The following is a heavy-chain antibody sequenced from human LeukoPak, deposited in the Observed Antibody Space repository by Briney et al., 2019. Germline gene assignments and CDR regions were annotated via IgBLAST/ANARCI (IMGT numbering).Heavy chain of an antibody. CDR1: GGSFSGYY. Sequence: PSETLSLTCAVYGGSFSGYYWSWIRQPPGKGLEWIGEINHSGSTNYNPSLKSRVTISVDTSKNQFSLKLSSVTAADTAVYYCARRRQQWLVQTFDYWGQGTLVTVSS. J-gene: IGHJ4*02. CDR2: INHSGST. D-gene: IGHD6-19*01. CDR3: ARRRQQWLVQTFDY. V-gene: IGHV4-34*01.